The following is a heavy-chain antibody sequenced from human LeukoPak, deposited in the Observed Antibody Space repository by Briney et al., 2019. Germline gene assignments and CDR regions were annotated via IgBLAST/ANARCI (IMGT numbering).Heavy chain of an antibody. CDR3: AKDSTMIVVVIPDY. CDR1: GFTFSSYA. J-gene: IGHJ4*02. Sequence: PGGSLRLSCAASGFTFSSYAMSWVRQAPGKGLEWVSATSGSGGSTYYADSVKGRFTISRDNSKNTLYLQMNSLRAEDTAVYYCAKDSTMIVVVIPDYWGQGTLVTVSS. D-gene: IGHD3-22*01. CDR2: TSGSGGST. V-gene: IGHV3-23*01.